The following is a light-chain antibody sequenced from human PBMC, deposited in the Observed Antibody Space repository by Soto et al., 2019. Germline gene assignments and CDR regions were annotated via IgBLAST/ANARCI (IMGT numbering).Light chain of an antibody. Sequence: DRVTITCRASQRITTYMNWYQQKPVEAPKLLISTSATLQRGVPSRFSSSGSGTAFTLTITALRHEDFATYFCQQTYSTPYTFGQGTKLEIK. J-gene: IGKJ2*01. V-gene: IGKV1-39*01. CDR3: QQTYSTPYT. CDR2: TSA. CDR1: QRITTY.